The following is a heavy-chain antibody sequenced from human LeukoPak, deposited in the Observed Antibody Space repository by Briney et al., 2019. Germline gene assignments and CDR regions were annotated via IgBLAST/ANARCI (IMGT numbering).Heavy chain of an antibody. CDR2: ISHSGST. D-gene: IGHD3-16*01. V-gene: IGHV4-38-2*02. Sequence: SETLSLTCTVSAYSISSGDYWGWIRQPPGKGLEWIGTISHSGSTYYNPSLKSRVTISVDTSKKQFSLKLSSVSAADTAVYYCARGLDWFDPWGLGTLVTVSS. CDR3: ARGLDWFDP. J-gene: IGHJ5*02. CDR1: AYSISSGDY.